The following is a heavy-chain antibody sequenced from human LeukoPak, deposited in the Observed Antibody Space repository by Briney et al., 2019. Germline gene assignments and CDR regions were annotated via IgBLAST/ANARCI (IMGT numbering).Heavy chain of an antibody. CDR2: ISSDGGTT. D-gene: IGHD4-23*01. CDR1: GFTFSGYA. Sequence: GGSLRLSCSASGFTFSGYAMHWVRQAPGKGLEYVSAISSDGGTTYYADSVKGRFTISRDRSKNTLYLQMSSLRAEDTAVYYCVKGGVVTSRPLDLWARGTLVIVSS. V-gene: IGHV3-64D*09. CDR3: VKGGVVTSRPLDL. J-gene: IGHJ5*02.